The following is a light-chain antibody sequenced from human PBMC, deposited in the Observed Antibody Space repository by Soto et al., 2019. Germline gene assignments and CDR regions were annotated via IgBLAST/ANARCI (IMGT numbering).Light chain of an antibody. Sequence: QSVLTQPASVSGSPGQSITISCTGTSSDVGSYNLVSWYQQHPGKAPKLMIYEGSKRPSGVSNRFSGSKSGNTASLTISGLQAEDEADYYCCSYAGSVXVXGTGTKVTVL. J-gene: IGLJ1*01. CDR1: SSDVGSYNL. CDR2: EGS. V-gene: IGLV2-23*01. CDR3: CSYAGSVXV.